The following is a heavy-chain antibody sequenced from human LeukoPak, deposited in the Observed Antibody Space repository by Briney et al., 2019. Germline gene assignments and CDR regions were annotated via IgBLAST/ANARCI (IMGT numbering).Heavy chain of an antibody. Sequence: GGSLRLSCAASGFTFSSYAMSWVRQAPGKGLEWVSAISGSGGSTYYADSVKGRFTISRDNSKNTLYLQMNSLRAEDTAVFYCATAGGLVPPADWGQGTLVTVSS. D-gene: IGHD2-2*01. J-gene: IGHJ4*02. CDR3: ATAGGLVPPAD. CDR2: ISGSGGST. V-gene: IGHV3-23*01. CDR1: GFTFSSYA.